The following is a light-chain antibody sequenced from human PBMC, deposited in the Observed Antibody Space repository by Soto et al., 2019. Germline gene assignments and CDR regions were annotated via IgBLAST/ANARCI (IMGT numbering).Light chain of an antibody. CDR2: DVS. CDR3: LQHNEFPWT. V-gene: IGKV1-17*01. Sequence: DIQMTQSPSSLSASVGDRVTITCRASQGVTNHLAWYQQKPGEAPKRLVYDVSSLQSGVPSRFSGSGPGTEFTLTIISLQPEDLATYYCLQHNEFPWTFGQGTKVEMK. J-gene: IGKJ1*01. CDR1: QGVTNH.